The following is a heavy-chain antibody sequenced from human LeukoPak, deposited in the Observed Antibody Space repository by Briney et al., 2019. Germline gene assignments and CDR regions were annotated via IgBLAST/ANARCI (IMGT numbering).Heavy chain of an antibody. CDR3: AKDEPSGSGSYGEFDY. D-gene: IGHD3-10*01. V-gene: IGHV3-23*01. CDR2: ISGSGGST. J-gene: IGHJ4*02. CDR1: GFTFSSYA. Sequence: GGSLRLSCAASGFTFSSYAMSWVRQAPGKGLEWVSAISGSGGSTYYADSVKGRFTISRDNSKNTLCLQMNSLRAEDTAVYYCAKDEPSGSGSYGEFDYWGQGTLVTVSS.